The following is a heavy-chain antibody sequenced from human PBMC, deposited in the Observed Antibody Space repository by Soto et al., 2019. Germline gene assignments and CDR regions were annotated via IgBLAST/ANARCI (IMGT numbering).Heavy chain of an antibody. J-gene: IGHJ6*03. D-gene: IGHD3-3*01. CDR3: ARGYYDFWSGYYPRTNYYMDV. CDR2: INHSGST. CDR1: GGSFSGYY. Sequence: SETLSLTCAVYGGSFSGYYWSWIRQHPGKGLEWIGEINHSGSTNYNPSLKSRVTISVDTSKNQFSLKLSSVTAADTAVYYCARGYYDFWSGYYPRTNYYMDVWGKGTTVTVSS. V-gene: IGHV4-34*01.